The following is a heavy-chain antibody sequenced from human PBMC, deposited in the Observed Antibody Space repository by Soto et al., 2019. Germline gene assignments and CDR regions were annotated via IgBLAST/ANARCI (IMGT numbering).Heavy chain of an antibody. J-gene: IGHJ4*02. D-gene: IGHD5-12*01. V-gene: IGHV1-2*04. CDR3: ARSAQDIVATIGPVLDAHFDY. CDR1: GYTFTGYY. CDR2: INPNSGGT. Sequence: GASVKVSCKASGYTFTGYYMHWVQQAPGQGLEWMGWINPNSGGTNYAQKFQGWVTMTRDTSISTAYMELSRLRSDDTAVYYCARSAQDIVATIGPVLDAHFDYWGQETLVTVSS.